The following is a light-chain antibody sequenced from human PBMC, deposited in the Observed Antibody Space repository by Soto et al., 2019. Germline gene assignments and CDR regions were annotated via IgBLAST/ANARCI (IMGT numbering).Light chain of an antibody. CDR3: CSFSRSFTDYV. J-gene: IGLJ1*01. Sequence: QSALTQPRSVSGSPGQSVTISCTGTSSDVGGYNHVSWYQQHPGKAPKLMISDVSKRPSGVPDRFSGSKSGNMASLTISGLQVEDEADYYCCSFSRSFTDYVFGRGTKVTVL. V-gene: IGLV2-11*01. CDR2: DVS. CDR1: SSDVGGYNH.